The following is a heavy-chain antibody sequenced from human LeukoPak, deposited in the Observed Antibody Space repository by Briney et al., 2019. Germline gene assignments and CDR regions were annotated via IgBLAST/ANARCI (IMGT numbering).Heavy chain of an antibody. CDR1: GGSISGNY. CDR3: ARLYGSGSYFTYYFDY. CDR2: INHSGST. J-gene: IGHJ4*02. D-gene: IGHD3-10*01. Sequence: SETLSLTCGVYGGSISGNYWSWIRQPPGKGLEWIGEINHSGSTNYNPSLKSRVTISVDTSKNQFSLKLSSVTAADTAVYYCARLYGSGSYFTYYFDYWGQGTLVTVSS. V-gene: IGHV4-34*01.